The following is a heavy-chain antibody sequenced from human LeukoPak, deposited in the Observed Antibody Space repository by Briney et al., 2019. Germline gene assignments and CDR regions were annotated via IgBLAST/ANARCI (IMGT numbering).Heavy chain of an antibody. CDR1: NYSISNSLY. CDR3: ARGTYGYYMDV. D-gene: IGHD4-17*01. CDR2: IYRSGST. J-gene: IGHJ6*03. V-gene: IGHV4-38-2*02. Sequence: SETLSLTCSGSNYSISNSLYWGWLRQPPGKGLEGIGSIYRSGSTFYNPSLKSRVTISLDTSKNQFSLQLSSVTAADTAVYFCARGTYGYYMDVWGKGTTVTVSS.